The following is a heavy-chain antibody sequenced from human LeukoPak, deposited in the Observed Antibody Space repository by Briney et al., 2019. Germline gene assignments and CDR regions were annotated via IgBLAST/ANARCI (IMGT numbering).Heavy chain of an antibody. CDR2: IYSGGST. D-gene: IGHD6-13*01. J-gene: IGHJ6*02. CDR3: AREIGSSWYKGYYYYGMDV. V-gene: IGHV3-66*01. CDR1: GFTVSSNY. Sequence: GGSLRLSCAASGFTVSSNYMSWVRQAPGKGLEWVSVIYSGGSTYYAASVKGRFTISRDNSKNTLYLQMNSLRAEDTAVYYCAREIGSSWYKGYYYYGMDVWGQGTTVTVSS.